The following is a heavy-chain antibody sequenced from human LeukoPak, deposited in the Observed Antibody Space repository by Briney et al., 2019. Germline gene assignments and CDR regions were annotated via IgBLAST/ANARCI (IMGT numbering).Heavy chain of an antibody. Sequence: QPGGSLRLSCAASGFTFSTYEMNWVRQAPGKGLEWVSYISNSGSTIYYADSVRGRFTISRDNAKNSLYLQMNSLRVEDTALYYCARVGAYNWNYIRDYWGQGILVTVSS. CDR3: ARVGAYNWNYIRDY. D-gene: IGHD1-1*01. CDR2: ISNSGSTI. V-gene: IGHV3-48*03. CDR1: GFTFSTYE. J-gene: IGHJ4*02.